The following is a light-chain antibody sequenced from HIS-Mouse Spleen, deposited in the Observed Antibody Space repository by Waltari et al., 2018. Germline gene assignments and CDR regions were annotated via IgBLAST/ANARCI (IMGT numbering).Light chain of an antibody. Sequence: QSALTQPASVSGSPGPSITISCPGTSRDVGSYYLVPWYQQHPGKAPKLMIYEGSKRPSGVSNRFSGSKSGNTASLTISGLQAEDEADYYCCSYAGSSTWVFGGGTKLTVL. CDR1: SRDVGSYYL. V-gene: IGLV2-23*01. CDR3: CSYAGSSTWV. J-gene: IGLJ3*02. CDR2: EGS.